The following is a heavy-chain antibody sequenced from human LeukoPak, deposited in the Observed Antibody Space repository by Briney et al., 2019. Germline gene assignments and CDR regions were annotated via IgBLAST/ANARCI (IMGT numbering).Heavy chain of an antibody. V-gene: IGHV1-69*05. Sequence: SVKVSCKASGGTFSSYAISWVRQAPGHGLEWMGGIIPIFGTADYAQKFQGRVTITTDESTSTAYMELSSLRSEDTAVYYCASPYYYGSGSWALDYWGQGTLVTVSS. J-gene: IGHJ4*02. CDR3: ASPYYYGSGSWALDY. CDR2: IIPIFGTA. CDR1: GGTFSSYA. D-gene: IGHD3-10*01.